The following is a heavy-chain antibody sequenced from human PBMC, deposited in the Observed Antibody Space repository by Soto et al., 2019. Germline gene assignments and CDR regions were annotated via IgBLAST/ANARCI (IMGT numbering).Heavy chain of an antibody. V-gene: IGHV3-23*01. J-gene: IGHJ3*02. Sequence: EVQLLESGGGLVQPGGSLRLSCAASGFTFSSYAMSWVRQAPGKGLEWVSAISGSGGSTYYADSVKGRFTISRDNSKNTLYLQMNSLRAEDTAVYYCAKDTEVVIFGVGVEAFDIWGQGTMVTVSS. D-gene: IGHD3-3*01. CDR3: AKDTEVVIFGVGVEAFDI. CDR2: ISGSGGST. CDR1: GFTFSSYA.